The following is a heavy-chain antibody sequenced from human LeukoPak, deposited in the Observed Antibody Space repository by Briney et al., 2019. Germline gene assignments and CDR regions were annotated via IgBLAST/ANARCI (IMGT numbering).Heavy chain of an antibody. J-gene: IGHJ4*02. CDR3: AKDFVYGSRFPRPLDY. Sequence: GSLRLSCAASGFTFSSYAINWVRQAPGKGLEWVSAISGGASNTYYADSVKGRFTISRDNSKNTLYLQMNSLRAEDTAVYYCAKDFVYGSRFPRPLDYWGQGTLVTVSS. D-gene: IGHD3-3*01. CDR2: ISGGASNT. CDR1: GFTFSSYA. V-gene: IGHV3-23*01.